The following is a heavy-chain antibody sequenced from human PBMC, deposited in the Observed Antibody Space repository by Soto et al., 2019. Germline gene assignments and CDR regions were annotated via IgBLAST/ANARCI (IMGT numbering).Heavy chain of an antibody. CDR1: GFTFSGSA. Sequence: QVQLVQSGPEVRKPGDSVTVSCKTSGFTFSGSAVQWVRQIRGQGLEWIRWIVVGSGKAKYAPKFQQRVTISRDKSTNTAYLEVNSLRHGDTAIYYCTVDTYGPDYWGQGTLVTVSS. CDR2: IVVGSGKA. V-gene: IGHV1-58*01. CDR3: TVDTYGPDY. J-gene: IGHJ4*02. D-gene: IGHD2-8*01.